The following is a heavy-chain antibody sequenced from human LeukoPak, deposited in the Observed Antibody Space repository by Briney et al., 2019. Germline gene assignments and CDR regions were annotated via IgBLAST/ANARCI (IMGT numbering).Heavy chain of an antibody. J-gene: IGHJ4*02. CDR3: ARGYGDYGVFWSLYYFDY. V-gene: IGHV3-66*01. D-gene: IGHD4-17*01. Sequence: SGGSLRLSCAASGFTVSSNYMSWVRQAPGKGLEWVSVIYSGGSTYYADSVKGRFTISRDNSKNTLYLQMDSQRAEYTAVSYCARGYGDYGVFWSLYYFDYWGQGTLVTVFS. CDR1: GFTVSSNY. CDR2: IYSGGST.